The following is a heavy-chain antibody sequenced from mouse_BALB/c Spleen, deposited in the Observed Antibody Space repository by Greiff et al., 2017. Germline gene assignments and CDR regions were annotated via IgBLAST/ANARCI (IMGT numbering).Heavy chain of an antibody. J-gene: IGHJ3*01. CDR1: GFTFSSYG. D-gene: IGHD2-1*01. CDR2: ISSGGSYT. V-gene: IGHV5-6*01. CDR3: ARGGDGNPFAY. Sequence: VQLKESGGDLVKPGGSLKLSCAASGFTFSSYGMSWVRQTPDKRLEWVATISSGGSYTYYPDSVKGRFTISRDNAKNTLYLQMSSLKSEDTAMYYCARGGDGNPFAYWGQGTLVTVSA.